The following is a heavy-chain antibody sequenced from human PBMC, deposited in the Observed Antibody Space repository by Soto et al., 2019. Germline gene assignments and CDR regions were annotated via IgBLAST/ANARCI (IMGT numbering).Heavy chain of an antibody. J-gene: IGHJ4*02. V-gene: IGHV3-23*01. CDR3: AKDSGWVGVNYFDY. CDR1: GFTFSSYA. CDR2: ISGSGGST. D-gene: IGHD1-26*01. Sequence: LSCAASGFTFSSYAMSWVRQAPGKGLEWVSAISGSGGSTYYADSVKGRFTISRDNSKNTLYLQMNSLRAEDTAVYYCAKDSGWVGVNYFDYWGQGTLVTVSS.